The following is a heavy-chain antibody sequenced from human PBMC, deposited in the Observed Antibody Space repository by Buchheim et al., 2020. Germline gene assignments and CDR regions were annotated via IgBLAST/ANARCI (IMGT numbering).Heavy chain of an antibody. J-gene: IGHJ4*02. CDR1: GFTFSDYR. CDR3: ARDGTMVGATTLDY. CDR2: ISSGSSYI. Sequence: EVQLVESGGGLVKPGGSLRLSCAASGFTFSDYRMDWVRQAPGKGLEWVSSISSGSSYIFYTYSGKGRFTISRDNAKDSLILQMNGLRAEDTAVYYCARDGTMVGATTLDYWGQGTL. V-gene: IGHV3-21*01. D-gene: IGHD1-26*01.